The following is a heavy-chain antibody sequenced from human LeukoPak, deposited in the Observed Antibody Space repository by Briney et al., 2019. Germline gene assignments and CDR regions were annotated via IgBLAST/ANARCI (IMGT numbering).Heavy chain of an antibody. D-gene: IGHD4-4*01. J-gene: IGHJ4*02. Sequence: GSLELSCCTSGFPFKDYYMSLIRPAPGKGLGGVSYISSSGSTIYYADSVKGRFTISRDNAKNSLYLQMNSLRAEDTAVYYCARGGSYSNEGGGYWGQGTLVTVSS. CDR1: GFPFKDYY. V-gene: IGHV3-11*01. CDR3: ARGGSYSNEGGGY. CDR2: ISSSGSTI.